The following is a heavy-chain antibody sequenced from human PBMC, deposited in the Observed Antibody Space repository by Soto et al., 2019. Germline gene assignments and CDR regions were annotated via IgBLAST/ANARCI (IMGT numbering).Heavy chain of an antibody. CDR1: GYNFNNYA. Sequence: QVQLAQSGAEMKKPGSSVKVSCKASGYNFNNYALNWVRQAPGQGLEWIGGIVPIFGRPHYAEKLRGRVTSTATESSDTAFLELSSLTFEDTDTYYCATIPFPHRDCYYYDGVDVWGQGTTVIVSS. V-gene: IGHV1-69*01. CDR3: ATIPFPHRDCYYYDGVDV. J-gene: IGHJ6*02. CDR2: IVPIFGRP.